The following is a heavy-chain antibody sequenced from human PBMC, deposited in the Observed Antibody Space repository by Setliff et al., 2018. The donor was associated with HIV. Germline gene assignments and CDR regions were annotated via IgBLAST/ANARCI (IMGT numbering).Heavy chain of an antibody. CDR1: GDSVSNDTYY. V-gene: IGHV4-39*07. J-gene: IGHJ4*01. CDR2: IYSRGNT. Sequence: SETLSLTCIVSGDSVSNDTYYWDWIRQSPGKGLEWIGSIYSRGNTYYTSSLKRRVTISIHTSRNQFSLKLNSVTAADSAVYYCARRQAEDYGSGRFDCWGHGMRVTVSS. CDR3: ARRQAEDYGSGRFDC. D-gene: IGHD3-10*01.